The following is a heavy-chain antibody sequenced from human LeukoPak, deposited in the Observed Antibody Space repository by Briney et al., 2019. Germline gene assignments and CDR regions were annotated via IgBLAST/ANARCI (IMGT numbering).Heavy chain of an antibody. CDR1: GGSISSYY. CDR2: MYYSGST. Sequence: KPSETLSRTCTVSGGSISSYYWSWIRQPPGKGLEWIGYMYYSGSTNYNPSLKSRVTISLDTSNNQFSLKLTSVTAADTAVYYCARAHSGSWYMDYWGQGTLVTVSS. V-gene: IGHV4-59*01. J-gene: IGHJ4*02. CDR3: ARAHSGSWYMDY. D-gene: IGHD6-13*01.